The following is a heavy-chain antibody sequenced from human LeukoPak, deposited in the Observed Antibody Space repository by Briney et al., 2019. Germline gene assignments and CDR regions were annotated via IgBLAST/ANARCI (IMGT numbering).Heavy chain of an antibody. CDR3: ARTWAYGMDV. V-gene: IGHV6-1*01. CDR2: TYFRSKWNT. Sequence: PSQTLSLTCAISGDSVSSDSVGWNWIRQSPSRGLEWLGKTYFRSKWNTDYAVSLKSRVFINSDTSKNQFSLQLNSVTPEDTAVYYCARTWAYGMDVWGQGTTVTVSS. CDR1: GDSVSSDSVG. J-gene: IGHJ6*02. D-gene: IGHD1-26*01.